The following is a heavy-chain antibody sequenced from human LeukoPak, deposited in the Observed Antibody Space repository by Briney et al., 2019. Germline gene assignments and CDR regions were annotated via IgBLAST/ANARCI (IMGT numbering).Heavy chain of an antibody. J-gene: IGHJ4*02. Sequence: GGSLRLSCAASGITFSTYAMHWVRKAPGKGLEWVAAISYDGSNKNYADSVKGRFTISRDNSKNTLYLQMNSLRAEDTAVYYCARGVRIAVAGYIDYWGQGTLVTVSS. CDR1: GITFSTYA. CDR2: ISYDGSNK. CDR3: ARGVRIAVAGYIDY. D-gene: IGHD6-19*01. V-gene: IGHV3-30*04.